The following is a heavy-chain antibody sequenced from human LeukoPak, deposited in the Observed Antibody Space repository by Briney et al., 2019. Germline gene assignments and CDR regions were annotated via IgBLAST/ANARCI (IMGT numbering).Heavy chain of an antibody. D-gene: IGHD6-19*01. CDR1: GGSISSYY. Sequence: SETLSLTCTVSGGSISSYYWSWIRQPPGKGLEWIGYIYYSGSTNYNPSLKSRVTISVDTSKNQFSLKLSSVTAADTAVYYCARSSQWLVPGYFDYWGQGTLVTVSS. CDR3: ARSSQWLVPGYFDY. V-gene: IGHV4-59*01. CDR2: IYYSGST. J-gene: IGHJ4*02.